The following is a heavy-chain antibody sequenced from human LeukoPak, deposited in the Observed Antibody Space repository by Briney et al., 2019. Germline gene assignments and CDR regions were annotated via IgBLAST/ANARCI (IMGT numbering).Heavy chain of an antibody. D-gene: IGHD3-22*01. CDR2: INPYSGGT. CDR3: ARAKLGIVVVMRFEY. V-gene: IGHV1-2*02. Sequence: ASVKVSCKASGYTFTGYYMHWVRQAPGQGLKWMGWINPYSGGTNYAQKFQGRVAMTRDTSISTAYMELSRLSSDDTAVYYCARAKLGIVVVMRFEYWGQGTLVTVSS. CDR1: GYTFTGYY. J-gene: IGHJ4*02.